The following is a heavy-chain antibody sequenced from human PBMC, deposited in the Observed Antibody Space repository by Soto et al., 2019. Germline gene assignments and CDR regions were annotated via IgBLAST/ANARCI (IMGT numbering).Heavy chain of an antibody. V-gene: IGHV3-23*01. CDR1: GFTFSSYA. Sequence: GGSLRLSCAASGFTFSSYAMSWVRQAPGKGLEWVSAISGSGGSTYYADSVKGRFTISRDNSKNTLYLQMNSLRAEDTAVYYCAKDRGSGPQNWNYNYAFDIWGQGTMVTVSS. J-gene: IGHJ3*02. CDR3: AKDRGSGPQNWNYNYAFDI. CDR2: ISGSGGST. D-gene: IGHD1-7*01.